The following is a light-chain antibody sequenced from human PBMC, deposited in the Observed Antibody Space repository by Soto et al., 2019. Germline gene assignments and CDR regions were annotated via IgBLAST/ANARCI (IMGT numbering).Light chain of an antibody. CDR2: DVS. Sequence: QSALTQPRSVSGSPGQSLTISCTGTSSDVGTYNYVSWYQQHPGKAPKLIIYDVSKRPSGVPDRFSGSKSGNTASLTISGLQADDAADYYCCSYAGSYTGVFGGGTKLTVL. V-gene: IGLV2-11*01. CDR1: SSDVGTYNY. J-gene: IGLJ3*02. CDR3: CSYAGSYTGV.